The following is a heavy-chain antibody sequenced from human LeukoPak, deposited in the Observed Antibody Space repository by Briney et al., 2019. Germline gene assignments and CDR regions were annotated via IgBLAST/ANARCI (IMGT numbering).Heavy chain of an antibody. Sequence: ASVKVSCKASGYTFTGYYMHWVRQAPGQGLEWMGWINPNSGGTNYAQKFQGRVTMARDTSISTAYMELSRLRSDDTAVYYCARDLYGSGSSKLWGQGTLVTVSS. J-gene: IGHJ4*02. V-gene: IGHV1-2*02. CDR3: ARDLYGSGSSKL. D-gene: IGHD3-10*01. CDR2: INPNSGGT. CDR1: GYTFTGYY.